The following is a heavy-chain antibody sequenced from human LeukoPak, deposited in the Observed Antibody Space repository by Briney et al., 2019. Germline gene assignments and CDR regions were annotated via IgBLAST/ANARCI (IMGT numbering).Heavy chain of an antibody. CDR2: IYYSGST. Sequence: SETLSLTCTVSGGSISSYYWSWIRQPPGKGLEWIGYIYYSGSTNYNPSLKSRVTISVDTSKNQFSLKLSSVTAADTAVYYCARHDYGDHVPWFDPWGQGTLVTVSS. CDR3: ARHDYGDHVPWFDP. V-gene: IGHV4-59*08. J-gene: IGHJ5*02. CDR1: GGSISSYY. D-gene: IGHD4-17*01.